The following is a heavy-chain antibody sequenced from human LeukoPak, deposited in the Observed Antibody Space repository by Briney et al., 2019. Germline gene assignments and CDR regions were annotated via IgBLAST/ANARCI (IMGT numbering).Heavy chain of an antibody. Sequence: PGGSLRLSCAASGFNFSSYAMSWVRQAPGKGLEWVSAISGRGGSTYYADSVKGRFTISRDNSKNTLYLQMNSLRAEDTAVYYCAKELDSSGYFDYWGQGTLVTVSS. D-gene: IGHD3-22*01. J-gene: IGHJ4*02. CDR2: ISGRGGST. V-gene: IGHV3-23*01. CDR1: GFNFSSYA. CDR3: AKELDSSGYFDY.